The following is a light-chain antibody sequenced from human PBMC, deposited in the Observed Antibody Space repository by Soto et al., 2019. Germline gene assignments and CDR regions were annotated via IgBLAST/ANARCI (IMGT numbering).Light chain of an antibody. CDR2: DVS. CDR1: SSDVGGYKY. V-gene: IGLV2-14*01. CDR3: SSYTSSSTLGYV. J-gene: IGLJ1*01. Sequence: QSALTQPASVSGSPGQSITISCTGTSSDVGGYKYVSWYQQHPDKAPKFIIYDVSNRPSGVSNRFSGSKSGNTASLTISGLQAEDEADYYCSSYTSSSTLGYVFGTGTKLTVL.